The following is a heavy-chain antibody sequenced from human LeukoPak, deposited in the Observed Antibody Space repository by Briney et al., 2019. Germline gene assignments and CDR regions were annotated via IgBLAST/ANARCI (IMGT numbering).Heavy chain of an antibody. CDR2: FDPEDGET. V-gene: IGHV1-24*01. J-gene: IGHJ6*02. CDR3: ATFRGDYYYGMDV. Sequence: GASVKVSCKVSGYTLTELSMHWVRQAPGKGLEWMGGFDPEDGETIYAQKFQGRVTMTGDTSTDTAYMELSSLRSEDTAVYYCATFRGDYYYGMDVWGQGTTVTVSS. CDR1: GYTLTELS.